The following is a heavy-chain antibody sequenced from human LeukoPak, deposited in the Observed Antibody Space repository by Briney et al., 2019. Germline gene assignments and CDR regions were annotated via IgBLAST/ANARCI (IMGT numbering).Heavy chain of an antibody. J-gene: IGHJ6*03. CDR1: GYSISSGYY. D-gene: IGHD5-12*01. CDR3: ARERVATMVLDYYMDV. V-gene: IGHV4-38-2*02. CDR2: IYHSGST. Sequence: SETLSLTCAVSGYSISSGYYWGWIRQPPGKGLEWIGSIYHSGSTYYNPSLKSRVTISVDTSKNQFSLKLSSVTAADTAVYYCARERVATMVLDYYMDVWGKRTTVTVSS.